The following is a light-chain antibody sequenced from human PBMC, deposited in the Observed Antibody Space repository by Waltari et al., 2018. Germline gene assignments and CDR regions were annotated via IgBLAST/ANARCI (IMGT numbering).Light chain of an antibody. V-gene: IGKV1-12*01. CDR1: QGISSR. Sequence: IQMTQSPSSVSASVGDRVTLTCRASQGISSRLAWYQQKPGKAPKFLIYDASSLHSGVPSRFSGSGSGTEFTLTISSLQPEDFATYYCQQVDSFPRTFGQGTKVEIK. CDR2: DAS. CDR3: QQVDSFPRT. J-gene: IGKJ1*01.